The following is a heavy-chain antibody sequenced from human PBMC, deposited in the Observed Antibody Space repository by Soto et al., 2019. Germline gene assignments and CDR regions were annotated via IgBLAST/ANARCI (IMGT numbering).Heavy chain of an antibody. V-gene: IGHV3-23*01. D-gene: IGHD6-6*01. CDR3: AKDLMPEYSSSSSDY. J-gene: IGHJ4*02. CDR1: GFTFRDFA. CDR2: ISGSGETP. Sequence: PGGSLRLSCAPSGFTFRDFAMIWVRQAPGKRLEWVSAISGSGETPYYADSVKGRFTISSDNSKNTLYLQMNSLRAEDTAVYYCAKDLMPEYSSSSSDYWGQGTLVTVSS.